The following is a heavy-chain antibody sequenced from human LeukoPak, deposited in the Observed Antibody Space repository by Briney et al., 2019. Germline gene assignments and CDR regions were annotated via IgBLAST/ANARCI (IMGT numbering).Heavy chain of an antibody. CDR1: GGSISSHY. V-gene: IGHV4-59*05. CDR3: ASRYNWNYPGHFDY. Sequence: PSETLSLTCTVSGGSISSHYWSWIRQPPGKGLEWIGRIYYSGSTSYNPSLKSRVTISVDTSKTQFSLKLSSVTAADTAVYYCASRYNWNYPGHFDYWGQGTLVTVSS. D-gene: IGHD1-7*01. CDR2: IYYSGST. J-gene: IGHJ4*02.